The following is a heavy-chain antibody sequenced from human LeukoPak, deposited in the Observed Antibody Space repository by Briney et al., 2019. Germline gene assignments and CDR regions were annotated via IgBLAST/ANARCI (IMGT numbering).Heavy chain of an antibody. CDR1: GFTFHSYS. CDR2: ISTSGAYI. CDR3: AKDPQFGDYVYYFDY. V-gene: IGHV3-21*01. D-gene: IGHD4-17*01. Sequence: PGGSLRLSCAASGFTFHSYSMIWVRQAPGKGLEWVSSISTSGAYIFYADSVKGRFTISRDNAKNSLYLQMNSLGAEDTAVYYCAKDPQFGDYVYYFDYWGQGTLVTVSS. J-gene: IGHJ4*02.